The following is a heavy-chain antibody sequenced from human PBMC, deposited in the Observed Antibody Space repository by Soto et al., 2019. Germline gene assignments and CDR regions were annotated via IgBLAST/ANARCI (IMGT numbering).Heavy chain of an antibody. J-gene: IGHJ5*02. CDR2: IYYSGST. CDR1: GGSISSGGYY. CDR3: ASEAAAGGNWFDP. Sequence: SSETLSLTCTVSGGSISSGGYYWSWIRQHPGKGLEWIGYIYYSGSTYYNPSLKSRVTISVDTSKNQFSLKLSSVTAADTAVYYCASEAAAGGNWFDPWGQGTLVTVSS. V-gene: IGHV4-31*03. D-gene: IGHD6-13*01.